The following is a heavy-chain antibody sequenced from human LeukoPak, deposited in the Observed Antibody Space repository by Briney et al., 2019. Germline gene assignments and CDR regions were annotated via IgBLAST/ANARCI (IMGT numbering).Heavy chain of an antibody. CDR1: GGSIGYNY. J-gene: IGHJ3*02. CDR2: IYTSGST. V-gene: IGHV4-4*07. D-gene: IGHD5-12*01. CDR3: ARNRGFGAFDI. Sequence: PSETLSLTCSVSGGSIGYNYWTWIRQPAGKGLEWIGRIYTSGSTNYNPSLKSRVTMSVDTSKNQFSLKLSSVTAADTAVYYCARNRGFGAFDIWGQGTMVTVSS.